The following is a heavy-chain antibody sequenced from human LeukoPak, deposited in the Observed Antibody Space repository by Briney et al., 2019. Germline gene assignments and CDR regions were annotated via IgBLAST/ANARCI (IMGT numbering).Heavy chain of an antibody. J-gene: IGHJ4*02. Sequence: SETLSFTCTVSGGSISSSSYYWGWIRQPPGKGLEWIGSIYYSGSTYYNPSLKSRVTISVDTSKNQFSLKLSSVTAADTAVYYCASTSSGGSYDYWGQGTLVTVSS. V-gene: IGHV4-39*01. CDR2: IYYSGST. D-gene: IGHD2-15*01. CDR3: ASTSSGGSYDY. CDR1: GGSISSSSYY.